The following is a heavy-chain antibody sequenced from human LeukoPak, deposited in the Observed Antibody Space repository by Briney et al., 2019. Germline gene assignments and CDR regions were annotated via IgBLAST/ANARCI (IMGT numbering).Heavy chain of an antibody. Sequence: GGSLRLSCAASGFTFSCCTMNWVRQAPGKGLEWVSSITSSSSFIYYADSVKGRFTISRDNAKNSLHLQMNSLRAEDTAVYYCARFGMTGGTVDYWGQGTLVTVSS. V-gene: IGHV3-21*01. J-gene: IGHJ4*02. CDR3: ARFGMTGGTVDY. CDR2: ITSSSSFI. D-gene: IGHD3-9*01. CDR1: GFTFSCCT.